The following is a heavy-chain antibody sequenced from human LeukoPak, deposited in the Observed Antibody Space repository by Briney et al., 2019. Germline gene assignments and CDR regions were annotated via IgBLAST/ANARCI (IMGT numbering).Heavy chain of an antibody. CDR1: GFYFSSYG. CDR3: ASTTYYYDSSGYPHY. J-gene: IGHJ4*02. CDR2: IWYDGSNK. V-gene: IGHV3-30*19. D-gene: IGHD3-22*01. Sequence: GGSLRLSCAASGFYFSSYGMHWVRQAPGKGLEWVAVIWYDGSNKYYADSVKGRFTISRDNSKNTLYLQMNSLRAEDTAVYYCASTTYYYDSSGYPHYWGQGTLVTVSS.